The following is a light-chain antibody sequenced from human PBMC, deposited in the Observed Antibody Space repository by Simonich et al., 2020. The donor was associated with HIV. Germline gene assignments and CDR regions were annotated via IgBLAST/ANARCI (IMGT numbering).Light chain of an antibody. CDR1: SSGVGSSNL. CDR3: CSYAGSTTYV. Sequence: QSALTQPASVSGSPGQSITISCNGTSSGVGSSNLVSWYHQHPGKAPKLMIYEGNKRPSGVSNRFSGSKSGNTASLTISGLQAEDEADYYCCSYAGSTTYVFGTGTKVTVL. J-gene: IGLJ1*01. CDR2: EGN. V-gene: IGLV2-23*01.